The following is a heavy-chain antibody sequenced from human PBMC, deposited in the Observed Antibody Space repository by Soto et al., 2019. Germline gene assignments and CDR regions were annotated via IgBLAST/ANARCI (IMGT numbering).Heavy chain of an antibody. D-gene: IGHD5-18*01. CDR1: GGSIRTYY. J-gene: IGHJ4*02. Sequence: QVQLQESGPGLVKPSETLSLSCTVSGGSIRTYYWSWIRQPPGKGLEWIGYIYYSGNNNYNPSLKTRGSISADPSKNQFPLQLSSVTAAVTAVYYCARLTWIQLWRPTYFHSWGQGPLVTVSS. CDR2: IYYSGNN. V-gene: IGHV4-59*08. CDR3: ARLTWIQLWRPTYFHS.